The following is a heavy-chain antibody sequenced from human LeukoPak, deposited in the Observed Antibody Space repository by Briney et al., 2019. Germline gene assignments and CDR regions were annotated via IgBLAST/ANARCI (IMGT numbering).Heavy chain of an antibody. CDR2: IYSSGST. Sequence: TASETLSLTCTVSGGSISSSSSYWGWIRQPPGKGLEWIGGIYSSGSTNYNPSLKSRVTMSVDTSKNQFSLRLSSVTAADTAVYYCARDQRGSGSYMDYWGQGALVTVSS. CDR1: GGSISSSSSY. V-gene: IGHV4-39*07. CDR3: ARDQRGSGSYMDY. D-gene: IGHD3-10*01. J-gene: IGHJ4*02.